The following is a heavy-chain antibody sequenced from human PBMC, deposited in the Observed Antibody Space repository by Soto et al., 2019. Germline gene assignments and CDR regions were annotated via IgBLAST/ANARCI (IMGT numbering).Heavy chain of an antibody. CDR1: GFTFSSYG. Sequence: QVQLVESGGGVVQPGRSLRLSCAASGFTFSSYGMHWVRQAPGKGLEWVAVISYDGSNKYYADSVKGRFTISRDNSKNTLYLQMNSLRAEDTAVYYCAKDPYSGYEWGYFDYWGQGTLVTVSS. D-gene: IGHD5-12*01. V-gene: IGHV3-30*18. J-gene: IGHJ4*02. CDR2: ISYDGSNK. CDR3: AKDPYSGYEWGYFDY.